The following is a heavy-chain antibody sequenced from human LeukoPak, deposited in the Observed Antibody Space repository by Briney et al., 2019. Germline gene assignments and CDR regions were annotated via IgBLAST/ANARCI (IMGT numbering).Heavy chain of an antibody. Sequence: QSGGSLRLSCAASGFTFSSYAMSWVRQAPGKGLEWVSAISGSGGSTYYADSVKGRFTISRDNSKNTLYLQMNSLRAEDTAVYYCAKDHSGWYRKVVFSMRAEWDIDPWGQGTLVTVSS. CDR1: GFTFSSYA. D-gene: IGHD6-19*01. V-gene: IGHV3-23*01. J-gene: IGHJ5*02. CDR3: AKDHSGWYRKVVFSMRAEWDIDP. CDR2: ISGSGGST.